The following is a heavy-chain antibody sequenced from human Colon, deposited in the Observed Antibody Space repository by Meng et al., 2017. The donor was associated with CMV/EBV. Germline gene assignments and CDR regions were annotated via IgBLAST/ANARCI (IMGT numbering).Heavy chain of an antibody. J-gene: IGHJ4*02. CDR3: APDYYDSSGYPFFHY. V-gene: IGHV1-8*01. D-gene: IGHD3-22*01. Sequence: SGCTRTNVGSARVQQAAGQGHEWMEWKDPNSGYADYAQKFRGRVTITTDTSMDPAYMGLGSLSSDDTAVYYCAPDYYDSSGYPFFHYWGQGTLVTVSS. CDR1: GCTRTNVG. CDR2: KDPNSGYA.